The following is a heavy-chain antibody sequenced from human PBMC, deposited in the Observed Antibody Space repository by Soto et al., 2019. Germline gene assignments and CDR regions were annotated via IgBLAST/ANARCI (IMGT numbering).Heavy chain of an antibody. CDR2: IWYDGSNK. D-gene: IGHD3-3*01. Sequence: QVQLVESGGGVVQPGRSLRLSCAASGFTFSSYGMHWVRQAPGKGLEWVAVIWYDGSNKYYADSMKGRFTNSRDNSKNTRYLQMNSRRAEDTAVYYGARMRITIFGVVKGAFDIWGQGTMVTVSS. J-gene: IGHJ3*02. CDR1: GFTFSSYG. V-gene: IGHV3-33*01. CDR3: ARMRITIFGVVKGAFDI.